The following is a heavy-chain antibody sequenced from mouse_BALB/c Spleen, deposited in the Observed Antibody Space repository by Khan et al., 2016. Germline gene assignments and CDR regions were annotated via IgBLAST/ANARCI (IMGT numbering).Heavy chain of an antibody. CDR1: GFSLTVYG. CDR3: ARSCPDWCFDV. Sequence: VQLQESGPGLVQPSQSLSITCTVSGFSLTVYGVHWVRQSPGKGLEWLGVIWSGGNTDYNAAFISRLRINTDNSKSQVFFKMNRQQANDTAIYYCARSCPDWCFDVWGAGTTVTVSS. J-gene: IGHJ1*01. V-gene: IGHV2-2*02. CDR2: IWSGGNT.